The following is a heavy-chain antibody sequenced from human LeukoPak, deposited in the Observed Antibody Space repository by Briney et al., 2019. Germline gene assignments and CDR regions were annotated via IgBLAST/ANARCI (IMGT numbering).Heavy chain of an antibody. Sequence: PGGSLRLSCAASGFTFSDYYMIWLRQAPGKGLEWISYISSSGRYTDYADSVQGRFTISRDNPSNFLYLQMNSLRAEDTAVYYCARDTGSRSLDYWGQGTLVTVSS. J-gene: IGHJ4*02. D-gene: IGHD1-14*01. CDR1: GFTFSDYY. CDR2: ISSSGRYT. CDR3: ARDTGSRSLDY. V-gene: IGHV3-11*05.